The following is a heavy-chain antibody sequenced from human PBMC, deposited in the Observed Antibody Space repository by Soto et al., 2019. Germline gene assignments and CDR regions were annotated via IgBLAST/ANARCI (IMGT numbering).Heavy chain of an antibody. V-gene: IGHV3-74*01. Sequence: VQLVESGGGVVQPGGSLRLSCAASGFTFTTHWMHWVRQGPGKGLVWVSRVDGAGTRTDYADSVKGRFTISRDNAKNTVYLQMNSLRAEDTAVYYCVRDFPRDNYNGDYWGQGTLVTVSS. CDR2: VDGAGTRT. CDR1: GFTFTTHW. CDR3: VRDFPRDNYNGDY. D-gene: IGHD4-4*01. J-gene: IGHJ4*02.